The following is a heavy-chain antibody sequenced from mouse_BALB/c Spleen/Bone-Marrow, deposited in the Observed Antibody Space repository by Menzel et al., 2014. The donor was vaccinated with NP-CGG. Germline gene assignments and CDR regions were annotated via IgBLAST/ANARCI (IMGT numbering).Heavy chain of an antibody. V-gene: IGHV1-5*01. CDR2: IYPGNSGT. CDR3: TFLVKEDFAY. CDR1: GYSFTSYW. J-gene: IGHJ3*01. Sequence: EVKLVESGTVLARPGASVKMSCKASGYSFTSYWMHWVKQRPGQGLEWIGAIYPGNSGTTYNQKFKGKAKLTAVTSASTAYMELSSLTNEDSAVYYCTFLVKEDFAYWGQGTLVTVSA. D-gene: IGHD2-10*02.